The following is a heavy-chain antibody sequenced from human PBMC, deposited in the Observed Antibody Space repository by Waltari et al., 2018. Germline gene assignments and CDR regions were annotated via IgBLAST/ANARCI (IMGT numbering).Heavy chain of an antibody. Sequence: QIKLQESGPGLVKPSETLSLTCSVSGDSISSTSFYWGWIRQAPGKGLEWIGNIYYSGDTYYNPALKSRVTISVDTSTDQFSLRLHSVTAADTAVYFCARVSSWRGSTRDYYYMDVWGKGTSVIISS. D-gene: IGHD3-3*01. CDR3: ARVSSWRGSTRDYYYMDV. CDR2: IYYSGDT. CDR1: GDSISSTSFY. J-gene: IGHJ6*03. V-gene: IGHV4-39*07.